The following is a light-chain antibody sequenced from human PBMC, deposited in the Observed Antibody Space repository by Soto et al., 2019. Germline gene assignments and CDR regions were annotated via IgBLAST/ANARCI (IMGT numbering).Light chain of an antibody. J-gene: IGKJ4*01. V-gene: IGKV1D-12*01. CDR1: QDVSFW. CDR2: TAT. CDR3: QQSNTFVT. Sequence: DIQMTQSPSSVSASVGDRVTITCRASQDVSFWLAWYQQKPGQAPKLLVYTATTLQSGVPSRFSGSRSGTHFTLTINGLQPEDFATYYCQQSNTFVTFGGGTKVDIK.